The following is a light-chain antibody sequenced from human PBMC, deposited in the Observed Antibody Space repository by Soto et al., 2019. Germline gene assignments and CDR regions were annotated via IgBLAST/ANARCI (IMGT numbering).Light chain of an antibody. CDR2: EAS. V-gene: IGKV1-5*01. CDR1: EIITNW. Sequence: DIQMTQSPSTLSASVGDRVTITCRASEIITNWLAWYQQKPGKAPKLMIYEASTLQSGVPSRFSGSGFGTDFTLTISSLQPEDVATYYCQHLNGRFTFGPGTKVDIK. J-gene: IGKJ3*01. CDR3: QHLNGRFT.